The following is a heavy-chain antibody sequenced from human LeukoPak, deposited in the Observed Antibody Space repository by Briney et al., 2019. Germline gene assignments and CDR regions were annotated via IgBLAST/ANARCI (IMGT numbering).Heavy chain of an antibody. D-gene: IGHD3-22*01. CDR3: ARDGHRMYYYESSVYRFDY. Sequence: GASVKVSCKASGYTFTGYYMHWGRQAPGQGLEWMGWINPNSGGTNYAQKFQGRVTMTRDTSISTAYMELGRLRSDDTAVYYCARDGHRMYYYESSVYRFDYWGQGTLVTVSS. CDR1: GYTFTGYY. CDR2: INPNSGGT. V-gene: IGHV1-2*02. J-gene: IGHJ4*02.